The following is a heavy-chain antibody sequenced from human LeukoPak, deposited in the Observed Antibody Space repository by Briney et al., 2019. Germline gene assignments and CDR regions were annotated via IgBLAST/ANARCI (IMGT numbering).Heavy chain of an antibody. CDR3: CWNLHDY. D-gene: IGHD1-1*01. Sequence: AGGSLRLSCATSGFTFSNAWMTWVRQAPGKGLEWVGRIKSRTDDGTTDYAAPVKGRFTISRDDSKNTLYLQMNSLKTEDTAVYYCCWNLHDYWGQGTLVTVSS. CDR1: GFTFSNAW. V-gene: IGHV3-15*01. J-gene: IGHJ4*02. CDR2: IKSRTDDGTT.